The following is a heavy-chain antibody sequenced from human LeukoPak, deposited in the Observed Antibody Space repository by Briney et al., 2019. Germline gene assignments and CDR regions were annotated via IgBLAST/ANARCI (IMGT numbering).Heavy chain of an antibody. CDR2: ISGSGGST. V-gene: IGHV3-23*01. CDR1: GFTLSNYA. D-gene: IGHD3-10*01. Sequence: GGSLRLSCAASGFTLSNYAMSWVRQAPGKGLEWVSVISGSGGSTYYADSVKGRFTISRDNPKNTLYLQMNSLRAEDTAVYYCAKAEGWFGELLQTSADNWFDPWGQGTLVTVSS. CDR3: AKAEGWFGELLQTSADNWFDP. J-gene: IGHJ5*02.